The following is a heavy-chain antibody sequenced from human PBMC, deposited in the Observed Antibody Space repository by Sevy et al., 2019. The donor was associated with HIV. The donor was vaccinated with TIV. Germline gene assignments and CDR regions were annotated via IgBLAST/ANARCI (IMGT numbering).Heavy chain of an antibody. CDR1: GYTFTSYA. CDR3: AREGNYYDSSGYYSEYYFDY. Sequence: ASGKVSCKASGYTFTSYAMHWVRQAPGQRLEWMGWINAGNGNTKYSQKFQGRVTITRDTSASTAYMELSSLRSEDTAVYYCAREGNYYDSSGYYSEYYFDYWGQGTLVTVSS. V-gene: IGHV1-3*01. D-gene: IGHD3-22*01. CDR2: INAGNGNT. J-gene: IGHJ4*02.